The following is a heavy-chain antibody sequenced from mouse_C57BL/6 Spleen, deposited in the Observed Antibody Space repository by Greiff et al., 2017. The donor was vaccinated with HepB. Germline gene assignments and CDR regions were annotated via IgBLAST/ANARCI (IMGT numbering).Heavy chain of an antibody. D-gene: IGHD2-4*01. CDR2: IDPNSGGT. V-gene: IGHV1-72*01. J-gene: IGHJ4*01. Sequence: QVQLKQPGAELVKPGASVKLSCKASGYTFTSYWMHWVKQRPGRGLEWIGRIDPNSGGTKYNEKFKSKATLTVDKPSSTAYMQLSSLTSEDSAVYYCARLEAIYYDYDEGAMDYWGQGTSVTVSS. CDR3: ARLEAIYYDYDEGAMDY. CDR1: GYTFTSYW.